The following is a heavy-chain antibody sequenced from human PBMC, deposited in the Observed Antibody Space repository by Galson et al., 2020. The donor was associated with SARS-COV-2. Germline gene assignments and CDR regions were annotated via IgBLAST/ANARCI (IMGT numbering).Heavy chain of an antibody. Sequence: ASETLSLTCTVSGGSISRDYWSWLRQPPGKSLEWIGYIHPSGTTRFNPSLRSRVSMSVDTSKNQFSLMLTYVYAADTAVYYCARGGSYVKNWFDPWGQGTLVTVSS. V-gene: IGHV4-59*01. J-gene: IGHJ5*02. CDR2: IHPSGTT. CDR1: GGSISRDY. CDR3: ARGGSYVKNWFDP. D-gene: IGHD1-26*01.